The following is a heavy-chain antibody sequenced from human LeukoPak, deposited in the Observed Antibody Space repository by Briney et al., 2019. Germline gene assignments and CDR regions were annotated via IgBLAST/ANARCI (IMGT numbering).Heavy chain of an antibody. J-gene: IGHJ4*02. Sequence: GSLRLSFAVSAFTVNSDEMSWVRPAPGKGLECVSSFSGGSTYYADSVKGRFTISRDNSKNTLYLQMNSLRAEDTAIYYCAKVLEVTHSGYQGCFDYWGQGTLVTVSS. CDR3: AKVLEVTHSGYQGCFDY. CDR1: AFTVNSDE. CDR2: FSGGST. D-gene: IGHD5-12*01. V-gene: IGHV3-38-3*01.